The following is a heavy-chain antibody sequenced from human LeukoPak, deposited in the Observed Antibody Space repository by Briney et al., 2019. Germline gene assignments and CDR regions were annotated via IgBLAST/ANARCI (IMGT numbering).Heavy chain of an antibody. CDR3: ARRSGRTPNYFDP. Sequence: SETLSLTCTVSGDSISSSSYYWAWIRQPPGKGLEWIGAIYYNGRTFHNPSLESRVTISVDTSKNQFSLKLTSVTAADTAVYYCARRSGRTPNYFDPWGQGTLVTVSS. V-gene: IGHV4-39*01. J-gene: IGHJ5*02. D-gene: IGHD6-25*01. CDR2: IYYNGRT. CDR1: GDSISSSSYY.